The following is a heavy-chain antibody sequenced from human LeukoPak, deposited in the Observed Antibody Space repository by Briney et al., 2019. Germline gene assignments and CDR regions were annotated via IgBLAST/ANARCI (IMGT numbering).Heavy chain of an antibody. V-gene: IGHV4-61*01. CDR2: IYYSGST. J-gene: IGHJ6*02. CDR3: ARGSYVEMVPYYYYGMDV. CDR1: GVSVSSGSYY. D-gene: IGHD5-24*01. Sequence: PSETLSLTCTVSGVSVSSGSYYWRWVRQPPGKGLEWIGYIYYSGSTNYNPSRKSRVTISVDTSKNQFSLKLTSVTAADTAVYYCARGSYVEMVPYYYYGMDVWGQGTTVTVSS.